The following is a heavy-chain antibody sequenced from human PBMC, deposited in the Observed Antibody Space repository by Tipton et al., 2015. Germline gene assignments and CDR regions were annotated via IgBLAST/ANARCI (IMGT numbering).Heavy chain of an antibody. J-gene: IGHJ6*02. CDR2: IKQDGSAK. D-gene: IGHD4-11*01. CDR1: GFTFSSSW. V-gene: IGHV3-7*01. CDR3: ARTYNSNFDYYYYGMDV. Sequence: SLRLSCAASGFTFSSSWMTWVRQGPGKGLEWVANIKQDGSAKYYVDSVKGRFTISRDNAQNSVYLQMNSLRAEDTAVYYCARTYNSNFDYYYYGMDVWGQGTTVTVSS.